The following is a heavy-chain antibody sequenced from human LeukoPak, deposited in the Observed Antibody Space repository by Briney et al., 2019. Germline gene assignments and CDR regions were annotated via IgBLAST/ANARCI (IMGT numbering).Heavy chain of an antibody. CDR3: AKDQCCTSTSCYVGY. D-gene: IGHD2-2*01. V-gene: IGHV3-23*01. Sequence: PGGSLRLSCAASGFTFSSYAMSWVRQAPGKGLEWVSAISGSGGSTYYADSVKGRFTISRDNSKNTLYLQMNSLRAEDTAVYYCAKDQCCTSTSCYVGYWGQGTLVTVSS. CDR2: ISGSGGST. CDR1: GFTFSSYA. J-gene: IGHJ4*02.